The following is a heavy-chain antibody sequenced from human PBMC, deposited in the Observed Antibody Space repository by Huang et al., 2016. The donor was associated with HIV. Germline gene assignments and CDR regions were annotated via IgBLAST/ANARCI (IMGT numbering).Heavy chain of an antibody. CDR3: ARSEVLVTAVPFDH. V-gene: IGHV5-51*03. CDR2: IYPADSDT. CDR1: GYSFTNYW. D-gene: IGHD2-21*02. Sequence: EVQLVQSEAEVKKPGESLKISCRGSGYSFTNYWIGWVRQRPGEGLEGMGVIYPADSDTRYSPSVQGQVTFSADKSTRTAYLQWSSLQASDTAIYYCARSEVLVTAVPFDHWGQGTLVTVSS. J-gene: IGHJ4*02.